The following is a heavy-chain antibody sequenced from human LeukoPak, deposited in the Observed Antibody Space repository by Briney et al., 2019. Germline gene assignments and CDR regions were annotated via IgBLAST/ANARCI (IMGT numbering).Heavy chain of an antibody. V-gene: IGHV3-30*02. CDR2: MRFDGTNK. CDR3: AKALTQWLDY. D-gene: IGHD6-19*01. Sequence: GGSGRLPGAGIGFVFRIYAMGWAGQAPGKGLEGVAFMRFDGTNKYYADSVKGRFTIARDNSKNTVYLQMNSLRTEDTAVYYCAKALTQWLDYWGQGTLVTVSS. J-gene: IGHJ4*02. CDR1: GFVFRIYA.